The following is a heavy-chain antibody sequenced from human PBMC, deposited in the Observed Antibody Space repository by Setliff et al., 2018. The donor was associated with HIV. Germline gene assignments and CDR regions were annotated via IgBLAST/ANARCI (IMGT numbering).Heavy chain of an antibody. CDR3: ATLRIDYFDY. CDR1: GFTFSSSA. Sequence: PGGSLRLSCAASGFTFSSSAMSWVRQAPGKGLEWVSAITRSGDITTYADSVKGRFTISRDNSKSTLFLQMNSLRTEDTAIYYCATLRIDYFDYWGQGTLVTVSS. D-gene: IGHD3-3*01. J-gene: IGHJ4*02. CDR2: ITRSGDIT. V-gene: IGHV3-23*01.